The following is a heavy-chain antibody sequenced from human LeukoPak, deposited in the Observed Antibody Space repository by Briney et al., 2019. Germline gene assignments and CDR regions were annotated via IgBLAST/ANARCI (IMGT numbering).Heavy chain of an antibody. CDR1: GFTFSSFG. D-gene: IGHD5-24*01. V-gene: IGHV3-33*01. CDR2: IWYDASDR. Sequence: GGSLRLSCAASGFTFSSFGMHWVRQAPGKGLEWVAVIWYDASDRYYADSVKGRFTISRDNSKNTLFLQMHSLRDDDTAVYYCVRGVGVSRFNYFDPWGQGTLVVVSS. J-gene: IGHJ5*02. CDR3: VRGVGVSRFNYFDP.